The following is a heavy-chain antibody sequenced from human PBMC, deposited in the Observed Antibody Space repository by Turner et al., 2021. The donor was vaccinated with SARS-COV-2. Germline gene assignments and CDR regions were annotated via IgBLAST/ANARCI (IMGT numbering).Heavy chain of an antibody. V-gene: IGHV4-39*01. CDR1: GGSISSYDYY. CDR3: ARRGDY. D-gene: IGHD3-16*01. J-gene: IGHJ4*02. Sequence: QLQESGPGVVKPSETLSLTCTVSGGSISSYDYYWDWIRQPPGMGLEWIGSMYYSGTTHYNPSLRGRVTISIDTSKNQFSLKVTSVTATDTAVYYCARRGDYWGQGMLVTVPS. CDR2: MYYSGTT.